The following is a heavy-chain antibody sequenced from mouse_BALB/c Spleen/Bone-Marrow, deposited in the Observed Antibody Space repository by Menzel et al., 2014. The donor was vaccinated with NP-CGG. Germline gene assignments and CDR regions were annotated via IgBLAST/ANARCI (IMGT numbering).Heavy chain of an antibody. CDR2: ISNGGGST. CDR1: GFTFSSYT. J-gene: IGHJ4*01. CDR3: AGQLGLRWAMDY. V-gene: IGHV5-12-2*01. Sequence: EVHLVESGGGLVQPGGSLKLSCAASGFTFSSYTVSWVRQTPEKRLEWVAYISNGGGSTYYPDTVKGRFTISRDNAKNTLYLQMSSLKSEDTAMYYCAGQLGLRWAMDYWGQGTSVTVSS. D-gene: IGHD3-1*01.